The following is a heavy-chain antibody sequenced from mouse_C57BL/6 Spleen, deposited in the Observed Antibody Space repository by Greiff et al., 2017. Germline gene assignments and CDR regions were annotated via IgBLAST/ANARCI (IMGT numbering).Heavy chain of an antibody. CDR2: IWSGGST. CDR3: ARPYDYDGLAY. D-gene: IGHD2-4*01. Sequence: VQLQQSGPGLVQPSQSLSITCTVSGFSLTSYGVHWVRQSPGKGLEWLGVIWSGGSTDYNAAFISRLSISKDNSKSQVFFKMNSLQADDTAIYYCARPYDYDGLAYWGQGTLVTVSA. J-gene: IGHJ3*01. CDR1: GFSLTSYG. V-gene: IGHV2-2*01.